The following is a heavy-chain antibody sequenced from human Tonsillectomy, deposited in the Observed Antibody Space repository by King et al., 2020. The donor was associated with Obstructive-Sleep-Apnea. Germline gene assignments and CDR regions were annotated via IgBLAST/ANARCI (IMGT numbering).Heavy chain of an antibody. D-gene: IGHD2-2*01. CDR1: GGSITSGGYY. Sequence: QLQESGTGLVKPSQTLSLTCTVSGGSITSGGYYWSWIRQHPGKGLEWIGYIYDSGSTYYNPSLKSRVNISLDTSKRQFSLNLRSVTAADTAVYYCARDSGDCSSTSCYRAIDYWGQGTLVTVSS. CDR2: IYDSGST. J-gene: IGHJ4*02. V-gene: IGHV4-31*03. CDR3: ARDSGDCSSTSCYRAIDY.